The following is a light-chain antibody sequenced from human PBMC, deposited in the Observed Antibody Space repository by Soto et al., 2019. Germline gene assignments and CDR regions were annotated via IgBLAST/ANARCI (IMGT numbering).Light chain of an antibody. CDR2: KAS. CDR3: QQYNSYSET. J-gene: IGKJ1*01. CDR1: QSISSW. V-gene: IGKV1-5*03. Sequence: KLTQSPSFLSDSEGNRVPVTCGASQSISSWLAWYQQKPGKAPKLLIYKASSLESGVPSRFSGSGSGTEFTLTISSLQPDDFATYYCQQYNSYSETFGQGTKVDI.